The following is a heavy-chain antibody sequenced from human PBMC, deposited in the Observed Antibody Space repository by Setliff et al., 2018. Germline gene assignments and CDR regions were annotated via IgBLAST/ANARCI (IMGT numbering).Heavy chain of an antibody. Sequence: GASVKVSCKASGGSFSSYAIIWVRQAPGQGLELMGGIIPAFTTANYAPNFHDRLRITADESTSTAYMELSSLRSDDTAVYYCASHFLTVMKYYYYMDVWGKGTTVTVSS. D-gene: IGHD5-18*01. CDR2: IIPAFTTA. V-gene: IGHV1-69*13. J-gene: IGHJ6*03. CDR1: GGSFSSYA. CDR3: ASHFLTVMKYYYYMDV.